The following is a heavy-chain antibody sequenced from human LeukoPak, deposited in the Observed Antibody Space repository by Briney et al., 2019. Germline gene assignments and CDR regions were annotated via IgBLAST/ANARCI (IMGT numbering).Heavy chain of an antibody. CDR1: GFTFSSYW. V-gene: IGHV3-74*01. CDR2: INPGGSST. D-gene: IGHD4-17*01. J-gene: IGHJ4*02. Sequence: GGSLRLSCAASGFTFSSYWMHWVRQVPGKGLVWVSRINPGGSSTAYADSVKGRFTISRDNAKNTLYLQMNSLRAEDTAVYYCAKVTTTVTDDYFDYWGQGTLVTVSS. CDR3: AKVTTTVTDDYFDY.